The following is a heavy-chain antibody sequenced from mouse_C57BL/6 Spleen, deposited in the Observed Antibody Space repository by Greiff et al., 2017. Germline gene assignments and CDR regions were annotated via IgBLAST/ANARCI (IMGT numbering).Heavy chain of an antibody. Sequence: LMESGPELVKPGASVKISCKASGYSFTSYYIHWVKQRPGQGLEWIGWIYPGSGNTKYNEKFKGKATLTADTSSSTAYMQLSSLTSEDSAVYYGAREDLGRSYYFDYWGQGTTRTVSS. V-gene: IGHV1-66*01. CDR1: GYSFTSYY. D-gene: IGHD4-1*01. CDR2: IYPGSGNT. J-gene: IGHJ2*01. CDR3: AREDLGRSYYFDY.